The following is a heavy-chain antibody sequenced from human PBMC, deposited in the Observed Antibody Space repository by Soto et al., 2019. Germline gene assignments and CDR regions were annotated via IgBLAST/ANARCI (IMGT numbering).Heavy chain of an antibody. D-gene: IGHD6-19*01. CDR2: ISAYNGNR. CDR1: GYTFTSYG. Sequence: QVQLVQSGAEVKKPGASVKVSCKASGYTFTSYGITWVRQAPGQGLEWMGWISAYNGNRNYVQKLQGRVTMTTDTYTSTAYMERRSVRSDDTAVYYCARDSDGSGGWEWLPTSGMDVWGQGTTVTVSS. J-gene: IGHJ6*02. CDR3: ARDSDGSGGWEWLPTSGMDV. V-gene: IGHV1-18*01.